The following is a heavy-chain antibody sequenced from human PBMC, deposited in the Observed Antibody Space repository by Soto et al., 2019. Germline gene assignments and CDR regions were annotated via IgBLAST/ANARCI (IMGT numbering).Heavy chain of an antibody. CDR1: GFSFSTSHVG. CDR3: AHRPGGYISGWDNGYCDY. V-gene: IGHV2-5*02. Sequence: QITLDESGPTLVKPTQPLTLTCTFSGFSFSTSHVGVRWIRRPPGKAQEWLGLIYWDDDKRYSPSLRSRHTIIKDTAKNQVVRAMTNMDPLDTATYDCAHRPGGYISGWDNGYCDYCGRGALVTVSS. CDR2: IYWDDDK. D-gene: IGHD6-19*01. J-gene: IGHJ4*02.